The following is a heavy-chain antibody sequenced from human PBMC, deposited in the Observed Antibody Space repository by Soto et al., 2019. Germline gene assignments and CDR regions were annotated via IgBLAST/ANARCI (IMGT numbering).Heavy chain of an antibody. Sequence: SETLSLTCTVSGVSISSGGYYWNWIRQHPGKGLEWIGYISDSGITYYKPSLKSRVSISVDTSKNQFSLKLTSVTAADTAIYYCARDLRAGAFDVWGQGTMVTVSS. CDR3: ARDLRAGAFDV. CDR1: GVSISSGGYY. CDR2: ISDSGIT. V-gene: IGHV4-31*03. J-gene: IGHJ3*01. D-gene: IGHD6-13*01.